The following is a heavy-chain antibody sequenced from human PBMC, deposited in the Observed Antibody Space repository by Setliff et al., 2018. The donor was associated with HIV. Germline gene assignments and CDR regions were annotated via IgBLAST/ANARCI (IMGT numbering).Heavy chain of an antibody. D-gene: IGHD4-17*01. CDR1: GGAFSSYA. V-gene: IGHV1-2*02. Sequence: ASVKVSCKASGGAFSSYALSWVRQAPGQGLEWMGWINCNSGGTYYAQNFQGRVAMTRDTSINTAYMELSRLRSDDTAVYYCARDDHGDPFEYWGQGTLVTVSS. CDR3: ARDDHGDPFEY. J-gene: IGHJ4*02. CDR2: INCNSGGT.